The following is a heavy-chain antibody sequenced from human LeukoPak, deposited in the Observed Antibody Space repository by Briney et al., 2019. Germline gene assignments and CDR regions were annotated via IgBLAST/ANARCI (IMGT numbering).Heavy chain of an antibody. J-gene: IGHJ3*02. CDR1: GYTFTSYA. D-gene: IGHD3-16*01. Sequence: ASVKVSCKASGYTFTSYAMHWVRQAPGQRLEWMGWINAGNGNTKYSQKFQGRVTITTDESTSTAYMELSSLRSEDTAVYYCASKIPGGAFDIWGQGTMVTVSS. CDR2: INAGNGNT. CDR3: ASKIPGGAFDI. V-gene: IGHV1-3*01.